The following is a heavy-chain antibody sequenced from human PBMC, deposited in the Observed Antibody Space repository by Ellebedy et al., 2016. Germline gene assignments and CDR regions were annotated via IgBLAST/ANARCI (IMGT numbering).Heavy chain of an antibody. Sequence: GESLKISCAASGFTFSTYTMHWVRQAPGKGLEWVAVISYDGSNKYYADSVKGRFTISRDNSKNTLYLRLRAEDTAVYYCAREPNLSYSRLGYYGMDVWGQGTTVTVPS. J-gene: IGHJ6*02. CDR2: ISYDGSNK. CDR1: GFTFSTYT. V-gene: IGHV3-30-3*01. D-gene: IGHD1-26*01. CDR3: AREPNLSYSRLGYYGMDV.